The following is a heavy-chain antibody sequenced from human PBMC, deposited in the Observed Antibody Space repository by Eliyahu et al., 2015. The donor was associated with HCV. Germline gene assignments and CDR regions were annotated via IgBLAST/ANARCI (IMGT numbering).Heavy chain of an antibody. Sequence: EVQLLESGGGFVKPGGSLRLXCAXSGFMFSIYXMNWVRQAPGKGLEWVSYMTSDTRTIHYADSVKGRFTISRDNGKNLVYLQMNNLRAEDTAVYYCARSVEGNFDNWGQGTLVTVSS. CDR2: MTSDTRTI. D-gene: IGHD6-19*01. CDR3: ARSVEGNFDN. J-gene: IGHJ4*02. CDR1: GFMFSIYX. V-gene: IGHV3-48*04.